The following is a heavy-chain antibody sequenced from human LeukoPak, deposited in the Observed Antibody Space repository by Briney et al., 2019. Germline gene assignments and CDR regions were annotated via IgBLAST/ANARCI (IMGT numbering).Heavy chain of an antibody. D-gene: IGHD6-19*01. J-gene: IGHJ6*02. CDR1: GYTFTNYN. CDR2: INPSGGST. Sequence: ASVKVSCKASGYTFTNYNMHWVRQAPGQGLEWMGIINPSGGSTSYAQKFQGRVTMTRDTSTSTVYMELRSLRTEDTAFYHCARVWDTTGPASIAVANHYYGMDVWGQGTTVTVSS. V-gene: IGHV1-46*01. CDR3: ARVWDTTGPASIAVANHYYGMDV.